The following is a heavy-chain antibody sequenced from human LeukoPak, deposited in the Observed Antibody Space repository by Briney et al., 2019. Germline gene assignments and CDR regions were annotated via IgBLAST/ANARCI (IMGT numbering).Heavy chain of an antibody. D-gene: IGHD3-22*01. CDR3: ARSSYYYDSSGYYYGY. CDR1: GGSISNGGYY. V-gene: IGHV4-31*03. Sequence: SQTLSLTCTVSGGSISNGGYYWSWIRQHPGKGLEWIGYIYYSGSTYYNPSLKSRVTISVDTSKNQFSLKLSSVTAADTAVYYCARSSYYYDSSGYYYGYWGQGTLVTVSS. CDR2: IYYSGST. J-gene: IGHJ4*02.